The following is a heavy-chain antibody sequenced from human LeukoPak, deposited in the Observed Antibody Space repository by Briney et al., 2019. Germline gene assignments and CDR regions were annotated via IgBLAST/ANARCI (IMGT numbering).Heavy chain of an antibody. D-gene: IGHD5-12*01. Sequence: PGGSLRLSCAASGFAVSSNHMSWVRQAPGKGLEWVAVIYSGGSTNYADSVKGRFTISRDNSKNTLYLLMNSLRAEDTAVYYCAIRKSGNAIDYWGQGTLVTVSS. V-gene: IGHV3-66*01. CDR1: GFAVSSNH. CDR3: AIRKSGNAIDY. CDR2: IYSGGST. J-gene: IGHJ4*02.